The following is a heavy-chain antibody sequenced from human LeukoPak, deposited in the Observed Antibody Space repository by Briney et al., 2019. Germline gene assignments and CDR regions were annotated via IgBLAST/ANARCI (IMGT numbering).Heavy chain of an antibody. CDR3: AKDRGIVVVPAAIDY. CDR2: ISGSGGST. J-gene: IGHJ4*02. V-gene: IGHV3-23*01. CDR1: GFTFSSYA. D-gene: IGHD2-2*02. Sequence: PGGSLRLSCAASGFTFSSYAMSWVRQAPGKGLEWVSAISGSGGSTHYADSAKGRFTISRDNSKNTLYLQMNSLRAEDTAVYYCAKDRGIVVVPAAIDYWGQGTLVTVSS.